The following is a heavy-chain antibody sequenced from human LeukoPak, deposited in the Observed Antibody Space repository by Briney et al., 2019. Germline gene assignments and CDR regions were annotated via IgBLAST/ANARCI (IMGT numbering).Heavy chain of an antibody. CDR2: ISAYNGNT. V-gene: IGHV1-18*01. J-gene: IGHJ4*02. D-gene: IGHD1-26*01. CDR1: GYTFTDHG. Sequence: ASVKVSCKASGYTFTDHGISWVRQAPGQGLEWMGWISAYNGNTNYAQKLQGRVAMTTDTSTSTAYMELRSLRSDDTAVYYCARGGSYLTTDYWAREPWSPSPQ. CDR3: ARGGSYLTTDY.